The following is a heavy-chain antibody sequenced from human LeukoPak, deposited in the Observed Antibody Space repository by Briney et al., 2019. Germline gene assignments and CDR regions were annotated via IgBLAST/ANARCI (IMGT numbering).Heavy chain of an antibody. D-gene: IGHD1-26*01. CDR2: IWYDGSKK. Sequence: GGSLRLSCGASGFTFSRYGMHWVRQAPGKGLEWVTLIWYDGSKKYYADSVKGRFTTSRDNSANTLYLQMDSLRAEDTAVYYCAREGVGSTMDWGQGTLVTVSS. V-gene: IGHV3-33*01. CDR1: GFTFSRYG. CDR3: AREGVGSTMD. J-gene: IGHJ4*02.